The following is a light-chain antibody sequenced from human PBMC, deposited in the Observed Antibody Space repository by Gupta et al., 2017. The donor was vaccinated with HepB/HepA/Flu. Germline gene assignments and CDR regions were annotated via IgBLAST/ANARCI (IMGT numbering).Light chain of an antibody. CDR2: GAS. J-gene: IGKJ4*01. CDR3: QQRYNWPLT. CDR1: QSISSF. Sequence: IVLTQSPVTLSLSPGESATLSCRASQSISSFLAWYQQTPGQAPRLLIYGASNRATGIPVRFSGSGSGTDFTLTISNLEPEDFAVYYCQQRYNWPLTFGGGTKVEI. V-gene: IGKV3-11*01.